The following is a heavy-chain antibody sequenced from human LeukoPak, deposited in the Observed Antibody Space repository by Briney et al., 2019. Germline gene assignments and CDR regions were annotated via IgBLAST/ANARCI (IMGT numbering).Heavy chain of an antibody. J-gene: IGHJ3*02. CDR2: IIPIFGTA. V-gene: IGHV1-69*05. Sequence: ASVKVSCKASGGTFSSYAISWVRQAPGQGLEWMGGIIPIFGTANYAQKFQGRVTITTDESTSTAYMELSSLRSEDTAVYYCAREGSGDAFDIWAKGQWSPSLQ. D-gene: IGHD3-10*01. CDR1: GGTFSSYA. CDR3: AREGSGDAFDI.